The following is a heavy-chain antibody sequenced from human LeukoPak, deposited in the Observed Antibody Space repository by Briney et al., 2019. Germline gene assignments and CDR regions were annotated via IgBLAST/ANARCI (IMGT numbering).Heavy chain of an antibody. V-gene: IGHV3-7*01. CDR2: IKIDGSEK. CDR3: TRNGRSLDY. Sequence: GGSLRLSCAASRFTFRGFWMSWGRQAPGKGLEWVASIKIDGSEKYYVDSVKGRFNISRDHAKNSLFLQMSSLRAEDTAVYYCTRNGRSLDYWGQGTLVTVSS. J-gene: IGHJ4*02. D-gene: IGHD2-15*01. CDR1: RFTFRGFW.